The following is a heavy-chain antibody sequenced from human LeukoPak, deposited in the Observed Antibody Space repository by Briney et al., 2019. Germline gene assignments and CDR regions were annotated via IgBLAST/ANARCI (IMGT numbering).Heavy chain of an antibody. J-gene: IGHJ4*02. Sequence: ASVKVSCKASGYTFISYGISWVRQAPGQGLEWMGWISAYNGNTNYAQKLQGRVTMTTDTSTSTAYMELRSLRSDDTAVYYCAREVAAVPPFDYWGQGTLVTVSS. CDR1: GYTFISYG. V-gene: IGHV1-18*04. CDR2: ISAYNGNT. D-gene: IGHD6-13*01. CDR3: AREVAAVPPFDY.